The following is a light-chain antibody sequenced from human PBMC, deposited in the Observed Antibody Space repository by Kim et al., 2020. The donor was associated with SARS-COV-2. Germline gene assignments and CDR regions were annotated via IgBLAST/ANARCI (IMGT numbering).Light chain of an antibody. CDR3: MQGTYWWT. CDR2: TVS. CDR1: QSLVHSDGNTY. Sequence: DVVMTQSPLSLPVTLGQAASISCRSSQSLVHSDGNTYLSWFQQRPGQSPRRLIHTVSNRASGVPDRFSGSGSGTDFTLKISRVEAEDVGVYYCMQGTYWWTFGPGTKVVIK. J-gene: IGKJ1*01. V-gene: IGKV2-30*02.